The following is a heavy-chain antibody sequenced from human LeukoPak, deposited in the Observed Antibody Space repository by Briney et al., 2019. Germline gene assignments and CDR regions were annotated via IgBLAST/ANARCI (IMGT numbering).Heavy chain of an antibody. J-gene: IGHJ4*02. D-gene: IGHD6-13*01. CDR3: ARHGIVDSSRKYYFDY. Sequence: SGTLSLTCSVSGGSISTYYWSWIRQPPGKGLEWIGYIYYSGSASYNPSLKSRVTISVDTSKNQFSAADTAVYYCARHGIVDSSRKYYFDYWGQGTLVTVSS. V-gene: IGHV4-59*08. CDR1: GGSISTYY. CDR2: IYYSGSA.